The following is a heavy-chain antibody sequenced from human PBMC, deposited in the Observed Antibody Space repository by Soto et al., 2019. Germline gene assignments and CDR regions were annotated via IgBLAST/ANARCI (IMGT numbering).Heavy chain of an antibody. D-gene: IGHD2-15*01. CDR1: GYTFTSYA. J-gene: IGHJ6*02. V-gene: IGHV1-3*01. Sequence: QVQLVQSGAEVKKPGASVKVSCKASGYTFTSYAMHWVRQAPGQRLEWMGWINAGNGNTKYSQKFQGRVTITRDTSASTAYMELSSLRSEDTAVYYCARDPYIVVVVAATEQYYYYYYGMDVWGQGTTVTVSS. CDR2: INAGNGNT. CDR3: ARDPYIVVVVAATEQYYYYYYGMDV.